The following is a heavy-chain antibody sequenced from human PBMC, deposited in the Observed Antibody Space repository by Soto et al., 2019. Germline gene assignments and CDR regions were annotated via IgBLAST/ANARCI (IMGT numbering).Heavy chain of an antibody. CDR3: AREPATAKPEGVDF. J-gene: IGHJ4*02. Sequence: ASVKVSCKASGYTFSDCYIHWVRQAPGQGLEWMGWINPNSGGTKYAPKFQGGVTMTRDTSITTAYMELSRLRSGDTAVYYCAREPATAKPEGVDFWGQGTLVNV. CDR2: INPNSGGT. V-gene: IGHV1-2*02. CDR1: GYTFSDCY. D-gene: IGHD1-1*01.